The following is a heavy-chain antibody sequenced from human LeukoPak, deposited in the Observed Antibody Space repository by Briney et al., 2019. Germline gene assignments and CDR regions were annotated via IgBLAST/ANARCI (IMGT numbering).Heavy chain of an antibody. D-gene: IGHD1-26*01. V-gene: IGHV3-23*01. CDR2: ISGSGGTT. CDR1: GFTFSNFA. J-gene: IGHJ4*02. Sequence: GGSLRLSCAASGFTFSNFAMGWVRQAPGKGLEWVSIISGSGGTTYYADSVKGRFTISRDNSKNTLYLQMNSLRVEDTAVYYCAKDDVTSGSLYYFDYWGQGTLVTVSS. CDR3: AKDDVTSGSLYYFDY.